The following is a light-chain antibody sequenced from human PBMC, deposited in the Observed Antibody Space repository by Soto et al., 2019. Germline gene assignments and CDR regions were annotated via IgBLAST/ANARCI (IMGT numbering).Light chain of an antibody. CDR1: QGISQY. CDR2: AAV. J-gene: IGKJ4*01. V-gene: IGKV1-9*01. CDR3: QQSYSAPPLT. Sequence: DIHLTQSPSLLSASVGDRVTITCRASQGISQYVAWYQQKPGKAPKLLIYAAVVLQGGIPSRFSGSGSATEFILTISGLQPEDFATYYCQQSYSAPPLTFGAGTKVDIK.